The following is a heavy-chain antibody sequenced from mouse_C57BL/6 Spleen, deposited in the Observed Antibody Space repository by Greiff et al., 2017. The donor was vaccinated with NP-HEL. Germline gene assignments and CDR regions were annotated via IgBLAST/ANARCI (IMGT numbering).Heavy chain of an antibody. CDR2: IYPGDGDT. Sequence: QVQLQQSGPELVKPGASVKISCKASGYAFSSSWMNWVKQRPGKGLEWIGRIYPGDGDTNYNGKFKGKATLTADKSSSTAYMQLSSLTSEDSAVYFCARRGSNYGGAMDYWGQGTSVTVSS. CDR1: GYAFSSSW. CDR3: ARRGSNYGGAMDY. V-gene: IGHV1-82*01. J-gene: IGHJ4*01. D-gene: IGHD2-5*01.